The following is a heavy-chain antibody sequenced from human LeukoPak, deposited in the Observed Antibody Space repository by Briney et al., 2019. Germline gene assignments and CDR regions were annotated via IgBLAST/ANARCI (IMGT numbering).Heavy chain of an antibody. CDR3: ASSLTIFGVGSWYFDL. CDR1: GGSISSGSYY. CDR2: IYTSGST. J-gene: IGHJ2*01. Sequence: SETLSLTCTVSGGSISSGSYYWSWIRQPAGKGLEWIGRIYTSGSTNYNPSLKSRVTISVDTSKNQFSLKLSSVTAADTAVYYCASSLTIFGVGSWYFDLWGRGTLVTVSS. V-gene: IGHV4-61*02. D-gene: IGHD3-3*01.